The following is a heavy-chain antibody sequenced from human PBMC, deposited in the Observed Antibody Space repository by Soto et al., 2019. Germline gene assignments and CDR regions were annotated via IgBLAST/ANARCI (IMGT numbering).Heavy chain of an antibody. Sequence: PGGSLRLSCAASGFSFSSLWMSWVRQAPGRGLEWVANIKQDGSDKYYVDSVKGRFTVSRDNAKNSLFLQMNSLRDEDTAVYYCARDQWGGDCYSDPYFDVWGQGSLVPVDS. J-gene: IGHJ4*01. V-gene: IGHV3-7*01. D-gene: IGHD2-21*02. CDR1: GFSFSSLW. CDR2: IKQDGSDK. CDR3: ARDQWGGDCYSDPYFDV.